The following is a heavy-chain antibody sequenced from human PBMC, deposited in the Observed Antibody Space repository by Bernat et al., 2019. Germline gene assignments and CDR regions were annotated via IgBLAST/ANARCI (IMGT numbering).Heavy chain of an antibody. J-gene: IGHJ4*02. D-gene: IGHD2-15*01. V-gene: IGHV3-48*03. CDR1: GFTFSSYE. Sequence: EVQLVESGGGLVQPGGSLRLSCAASGFTFSSYELNWVRQAPGKGLEWISYISSSGSAIYYADSVKGRFTISRDNAKNSLYLQMNNLRAEDTAVYYCAREGSFDDFDYWGQRTLVTVSS. CDR3: AREGSFDDFDY. CDR2: ISSSGSAI.